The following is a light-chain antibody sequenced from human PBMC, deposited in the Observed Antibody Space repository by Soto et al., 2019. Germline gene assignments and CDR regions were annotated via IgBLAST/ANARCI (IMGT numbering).Light chain of an antibody. CDR1: SSDVGSYSR. V-gene: IGLV2-18*01. J-gene: IGLJ1*01. CDR3: SLYTSSSTYV. CDR2: EVS. Sequence: QSALTQPPSVSGSPGQSVTISCTGTSSDVGSYSRVSWYQQPPGTAPKLMIYEVSNRPSGVPDRFSGSKSGNTASLTISGLQAEDEADYYCSLYTSSSTYVLGTGTKV.